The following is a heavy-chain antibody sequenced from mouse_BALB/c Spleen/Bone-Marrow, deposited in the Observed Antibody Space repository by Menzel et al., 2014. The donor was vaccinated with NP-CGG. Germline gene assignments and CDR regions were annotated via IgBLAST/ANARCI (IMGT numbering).Heavy chain of an antibody. CDR1: GYTFXSYW. D-gene: IGHD4-1*01. CDR3: ARWVPYWEFAY. CDR2: ILPGSGST. V-gene: IGHV1-9*01. Sequence: LVESGAELMKPGASVKISCKATGYTFXSYWIEWVKQRPGHGLEWIGEILPGSGSTNYNEKFKGKATFTADTSSNTAYMQLSSLTSEDSAVYYCARWVPYWEFAYWGQGTLVTVSA. J-gene: IGHJ3*01.